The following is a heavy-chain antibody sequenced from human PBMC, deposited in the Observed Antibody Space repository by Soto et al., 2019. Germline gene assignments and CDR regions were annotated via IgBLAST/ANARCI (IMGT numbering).Heavy chain of an antibody. CDR1: GCTFSYYY. CDR3: VRGGGGGLFDP. V-gene: IGHV3-11*06. D-gene: IGHD2-15*01. Sequence: GGPLSLSWAASGCTFSYYYMSWIRQAPGKGLEWLSYISRGSSYPAYADSVKGRFTISRDNAKRSLYLQMMSLTAEDTAIYYCVRGGGGGLFDPWGQGTMVTVSS. J-gene: IGHJ5*02. CDR2: ISRGSSYP.